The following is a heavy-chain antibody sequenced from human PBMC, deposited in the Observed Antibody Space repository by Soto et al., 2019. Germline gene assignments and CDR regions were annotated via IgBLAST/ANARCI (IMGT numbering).Heavy chain of an antibody. J-gene: IGHJ6*02. CDR1: GGSLGSYY. Sequence: PSETLSLTCTVSGGSLGSYYWSWIRQPPGKGLEWIGYVFYTGRANYNASLKSRVSISLDTSNYQFSLKLSSVTAADTAVYYCASARGAMVDYYYYYGMDVWGQGTTVTVSS. V-gene: IGHV4-59*03. D-gene: IGHD5-18*01. CDR2: VFYTGRA. CDR3: ASARGAMVDYYYYYGMDV.